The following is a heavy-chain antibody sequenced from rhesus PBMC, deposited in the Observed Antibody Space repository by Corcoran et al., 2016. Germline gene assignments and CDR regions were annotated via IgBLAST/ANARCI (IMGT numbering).Heavy chain of an antibody. CDR2: NNPSNGNT. CDR1: GYTFTSYY. D-gene: IGHD4-29*01. V-gene: IGHV1-200*01. J-gene: IGHJ4*01. CDR3: SRTHYGSSQFDY. Sequence: QVQLVQSGAEVKKPGTSVKLSCKASGYTFTSYYINWVRQAPGQVLEWIGWNNPSNGNTSKARKFQSRDTMNRDTSTSTAYMVLNSLRSEDTAMYYCSRTHYGSSQFDYWGQGVLVTVSS.